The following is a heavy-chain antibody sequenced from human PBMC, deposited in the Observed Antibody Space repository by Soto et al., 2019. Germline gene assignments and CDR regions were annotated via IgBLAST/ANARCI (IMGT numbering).Heavy chain of an antibody. CDR3: ARLMGTSFDL. CDR1: GFTFTDHY. CDR2: ARNKVNSYII. V-gene: IGHV3-72*01. D-gene: IGHD2-8*01. J-gene: IGHJ4*02. Sequence: GESLKISCAASGFTFTDHYMDWVRQAPGKGLEWVGRARNKVNSYIISYAASVKGRFIISRDDSKNSLYLQMNSLKTEDTAVYFCARLMGTSFDLWGRGTLVTVSS.